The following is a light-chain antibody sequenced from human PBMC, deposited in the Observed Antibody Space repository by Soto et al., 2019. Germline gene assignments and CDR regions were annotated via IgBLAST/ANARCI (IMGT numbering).Light chain of an antibody. CDR3: SSYAGTNNLGV. CDR2: EVN. J-gene: IGLJ3*02. Sequence: QSALTQPPSASGSPGQSVTISCTGTSSDIGGYNFVSWYQQHPGKAPKLIIYEVNKRPSGXPDRFSGSKSGNTASLTVSGLQADDEGDYYCSSYAGTNNLGVFGGGTKLTVL. V-gene: IGLV2-8*01. CDR1: SSDIGGYNF.